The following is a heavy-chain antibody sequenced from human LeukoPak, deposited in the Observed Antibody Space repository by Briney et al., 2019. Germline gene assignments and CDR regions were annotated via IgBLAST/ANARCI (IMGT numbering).Heavy chain of an antibody. CDR2: INSDGSRT. CDR1: GLTFSSYW. CDR3: ARLMVTAWYEAFDI. J-gene: IGHJ3*02. Sequence: PGGSLRLSCAASGLTFSSYWMHWVRQAPGKGLVWVSRINSDGSRTSYADSVKGRFTISRDNAKNTMYLQMNSLRAEDTAVYYCARLMVTAWYEAFDIWGQGTKVTVSS. V-gene: IGHV3-74*01. D-gene: IGHD2-21*02.